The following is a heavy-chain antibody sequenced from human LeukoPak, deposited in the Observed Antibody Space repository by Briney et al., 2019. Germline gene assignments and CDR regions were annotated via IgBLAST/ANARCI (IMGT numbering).Heavy chain of an antibody. Sequence: SQTLSLTCTVSGGSISSGSYYWSWIRQPAGKGLEWIGRIYTSGSTNYNPSLKSRVTISVDTSKNQFSLKLGSVTAADTAVYYCARDKRYYDSSGYLGVSGYFDYWGQGTLVTVSS. CDR3: ARDKRYYDSSGYLGVSGYFDY. J-gene: IGHJ4*02. CDR1: GGSISSGSYY. V-gene: IGHV4-61*02. D-gene: IGHD3-22*01. CDR2: IYTSGST.